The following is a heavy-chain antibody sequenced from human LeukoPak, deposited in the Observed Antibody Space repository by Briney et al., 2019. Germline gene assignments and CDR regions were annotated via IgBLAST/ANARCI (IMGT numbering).Heavy chain of an antibody. Sequence: GGSLRLSCAASGFTFSSYEMNWVRQAPGKGLEWVSYISSSGSTIYYADSVKGRFTISRDNSKNTLYLQMNSLRAEDTAVYYCARGGPAAGRFDYWGQGTLVTVSS. CDR2: ISSSGSTI. J-gene: IGHJ4*02. CDR1: GFTFSSYE. D-gene: IGHD6-13*01. CDR3: ARGGPAAGRFDY. V-gene: IGHV3-48*03.